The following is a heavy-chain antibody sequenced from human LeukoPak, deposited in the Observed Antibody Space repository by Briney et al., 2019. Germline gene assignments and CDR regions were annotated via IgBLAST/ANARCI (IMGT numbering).Heavy chain of an antibody. J-gene: IGHJ4*02. CDR2: INHSGST. CDR3: ARGAYCSSTSCYDYFDY. CDR1: GGSFSGYY. D-gene: IGHD2-2*01. Sequence: SETLSLTXAVYGGSFSGYYWSWIRQPPGKGLEWIGEINHSGSTNYNPSLKSRVTISVDTSKNQFSLKLSSVTAADTAVYYCARGAYCSSTSCYDYFDYWGQGTLVTVSS. V-gene: IGHV4-34*01.